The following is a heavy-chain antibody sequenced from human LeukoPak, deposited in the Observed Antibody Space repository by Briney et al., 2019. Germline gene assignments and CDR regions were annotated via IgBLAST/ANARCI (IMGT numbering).Heavy chain of an antibody. CDR3: ARDRKATEYNWNSRDLDY. D-gene: IGHD1-7*01. CDR2: ISSYNGDT. V-gene: IGHV1-18*01. Sequence: GASVKVSCKASGYTFTSYGITWVRQAPGQGLEWMGWISSYNGDTKYAQKVQGRVTVTTDTSTSTAYMELRSLSLDDTAVYYCARDRKATEYNWNSRDLDYWGQGTLVTVSS. CDR1: GYTFTSYG. J-gene: IGHJ4*02.